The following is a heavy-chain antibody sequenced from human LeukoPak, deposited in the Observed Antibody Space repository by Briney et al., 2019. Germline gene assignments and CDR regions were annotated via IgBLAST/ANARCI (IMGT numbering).Heavy chain of an antibody. CDR3: AREGWLRVFDY. CDR1: GGSFSGYY. Sequence: SETLSLTCAVYGGSFSGYYWSWIRHPPGKGLEWIGEINHSGSTNYNPSLKSRVTISVDTSKNQFSLKLSSVTAADTAVYYCAREGWLRVFDYWGQGTLVTVSS. CDR2: INHSGST. D-gene: IGHD5-12*01. J-gene: IGHJ4*02. V-gene: IGHV4-34*01.